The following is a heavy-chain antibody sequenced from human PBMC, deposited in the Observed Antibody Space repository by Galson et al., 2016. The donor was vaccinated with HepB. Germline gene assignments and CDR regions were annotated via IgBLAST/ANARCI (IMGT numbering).Heavy chain of an antibody. CDR3: ARHGVYDFWMYYYFGTDV. V-gene: IGHV1-18*01. D-gene: IGHD3-3*01. Sequence: SCKASGYTFNTYGINWVRQAPGQGLEWMGWIGGYNGNRNIAQKFQGRVAMTTDTSTSTAYMELTSLRSDDTAVYYCARHGVYDFWMYYYFGTDVWGKGTTVTVSS. CDR1: GYTFNTYG. CDR2: IGGYNGNR. J-gene: IGHJ6*04.